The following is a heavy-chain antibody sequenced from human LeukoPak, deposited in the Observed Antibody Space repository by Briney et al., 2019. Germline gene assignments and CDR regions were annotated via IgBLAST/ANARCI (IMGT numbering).Heavy chain of an antibody. CDR3: ARVENYYYGMDV. CDR2: IRSRGSTI. V-gene: IGHV3-11*01. CDR1: GFTFSDYY. Sequence: GRSQRPSRPASGFTFSDYYMSSTRLPPGKWLGWVSYIRSRGSTIYYADSVKGRFTISRDNAKNSLYLQMNSLRAEDTAVYYCARVENYYYGMDVWGQGTTVTVSS. J-gene: IGHJ6*02.